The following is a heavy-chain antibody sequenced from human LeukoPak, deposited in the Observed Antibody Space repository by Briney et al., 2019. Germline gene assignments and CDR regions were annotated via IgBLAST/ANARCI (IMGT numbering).Heavy chain of an antibody. CDR1: GYTFSSYG. V-gene: IGHV1-18*01. Sequence: ASVKVSCKASGYTFSSYGFSWVRQAPGHGLEWMGWINAYNGSTNYAQNLQGRVTMTTDTSTSTAYMERRSLRSDDTAVYYCARRQGTTLNFDYWGQGTLVTVSS. CDR3: ARRQGTTLNFDY. CDR2: INAYNGST. D-gene: IGHD1-1*01. J-gene: IGHJ4*02.